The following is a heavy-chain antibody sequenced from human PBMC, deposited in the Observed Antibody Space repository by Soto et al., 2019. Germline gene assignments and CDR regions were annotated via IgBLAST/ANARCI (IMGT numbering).Heavy chain of an antibody. CDR3: ARDSWGYAFDI. V-gene: IGHV3-33*01. CDR1: GFTFSSYG. CDR2: IWYDGSNK. Sequence: QVQLVESGGGVVQPGRSLRLSCAASGFTFSSYGMHWVRQAPGKGLEWVAVIWYDGSNKYYADSVKGRFTISRDNSKNTLYLQMNSLRAEDTAVYYCARDSWGYAFDIWGQGTMVTVSS. J-gene: IGHJ3*02. D-gene: IGHD7-27*01.